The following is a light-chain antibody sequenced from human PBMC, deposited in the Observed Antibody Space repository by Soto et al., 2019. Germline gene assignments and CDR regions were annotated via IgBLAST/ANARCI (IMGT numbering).Light chain of an antibody. CDR1: QSISSW. Sequence: DIQMTQSPSTLSASVGDRVTITCRASQSISSWLAWYQQKPEKAPKLLIYDASSLESGVPSRFSGSGSGTEFTLTISSLQPDDFATYYCQQSWTFGQGTKVDIK. V-gene: IGKV1-5*01. CDR3: QQSWT. CDR2: DAS. J-gene: IGKJ1*01.